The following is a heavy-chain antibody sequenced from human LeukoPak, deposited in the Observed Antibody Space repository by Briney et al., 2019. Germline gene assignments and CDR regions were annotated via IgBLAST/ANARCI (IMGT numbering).Heavy chain of an antibody. CDR2: INPNSGGT. J-gene: IGHJ5*02. Sequence: ASLKVSCKTSGYSFTDYYMRWVRQAPGQGLEWMGWINPNSGGTSSAQKFQGRVTMTRDTSITTVYMEVSWLTSDDTAIYYCARADRLHGGPYLIGPWGQGTLVTVSS. V-gene: IGHV1-2*02. CDR1: GYSFTDYY. CDR3: ARADRLHGGPYLIGP. D-gene: IGHD2-21*01.